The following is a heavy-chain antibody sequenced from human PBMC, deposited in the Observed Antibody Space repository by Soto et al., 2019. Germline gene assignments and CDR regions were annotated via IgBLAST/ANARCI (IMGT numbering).Heavy chain of an antibody. V-gene: IGHV3-23*01. CDR3: AKRSSGWYFDL. D-gene: IGHD6-19*01. CDR2: ISGSGGST. CDR1: GFTFSSYA. Sequence: EVQLLESGGGLVQPGGSLRLSCAASGFTFSSYAMSWVRQAPGKGLEWVSVISGSGGSTYYENSVKGRFTISRDNSKNTLYLQMNSLRAEATAGYYCAKRSSGWYFDLWGRGTLVTVSS. J-gene: IGHJ2*01.